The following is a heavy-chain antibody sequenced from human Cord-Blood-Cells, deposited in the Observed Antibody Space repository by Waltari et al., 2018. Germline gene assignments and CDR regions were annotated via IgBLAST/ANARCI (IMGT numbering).Heavy chain of an antibody. CDR3: AKGAAAGNWFDP. V-gene: IGHV3-43D*03. D-gene: IGHD6-13*01. Sequence: EVQLVESGVVVVQPGGSLSLSCAASGFTFDDYAMHWVGQAPGKGLEWVSLISWDGGSTYYADSVKGRFTISRDNSKNSLYLQMNSLRAEDTALYYCAKGAAAGNWFDPWGQGTLVTVSS. J-gene: IGHJ5*02. CDR1: GFTFDDYA. CDR2: ISWDGGST.